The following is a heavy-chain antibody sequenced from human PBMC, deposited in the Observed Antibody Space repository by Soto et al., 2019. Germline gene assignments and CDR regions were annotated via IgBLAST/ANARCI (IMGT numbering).Heavy chain of an antibody. CDR1: GFTFSSDW. Sequence: EVQLVESGGGLVQPGGSLRLSCAASGFTFSSDWMHWVRQVPGKGLVWVSRINYDGSSTYYADSVKGRFTISRDNAKDTLYLPMNSLRAEDTAVYYCASQMGNNYGGQGTLVTVSS. J-gene: IGHJ4*02. CDR2: INYDGSST. V-gene: IGHV3-74*01. CDR3: ASQMGNNY. D-gene: IGHD7-27*01.